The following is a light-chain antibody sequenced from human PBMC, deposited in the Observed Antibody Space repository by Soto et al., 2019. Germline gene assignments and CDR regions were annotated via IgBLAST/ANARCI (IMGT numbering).Light chain of an antibody. CDR3: KKGTHWPWT. V-gene: IGKV2-30*01. CDR2: MVS. J-gene: IGKJ1*01. Sequence: DVVMTQSPLSLPVTLGQPASISCRSSQGLVYSNGDVFLNWFHQRPGQSPRRLIYMVSKRDSGVPDRFSGSWSGTQFKLRNSRVEAEDVGGYYCKKGTHWPWTFGEGTTVEIK. CDR1: QGLVYSNGDVF.